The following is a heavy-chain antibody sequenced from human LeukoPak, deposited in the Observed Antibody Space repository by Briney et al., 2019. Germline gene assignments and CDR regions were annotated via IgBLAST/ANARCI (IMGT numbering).Heavy chain of an antibody. V-gene: IGHV3-48*03. D-gene: IGHD3-10*01. CDR1: GFTFSTDD. CDR3: AREGSSYAPSQPFYFDS. CDR2: ISSSGYSI. Sequence: GGSLRLSCAASGFTFSTDDMNWIRQAPGKGLEWVSYISSSGYSIYYADSVKGRFTISRDNANKSLYLQMNSLSAEDTAVYYCAREGSSYAPSQPFYFDSWGQGTLVTVSS. J-gene: IGHJ4*02.